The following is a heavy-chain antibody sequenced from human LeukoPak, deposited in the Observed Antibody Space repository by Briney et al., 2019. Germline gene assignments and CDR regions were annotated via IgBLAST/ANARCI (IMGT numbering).Heavy chain of an antibody. V-gene: IGHV3-23*01. Sequence: GGSLRLSCAASGFTFNNYATTWVRQAPGKGLEWVSSISPGGGSTYYADSVKGRFTISRDNSKNTLYLQMNSPRADDTAVYYCAKGEHCSSTSCYYQILDYWGQGTLVTVSS. CDR3: AKGEHCSSTSCYYQILDY. D-gene: IGHD2-2*01. CDR1: GFTFNNYA. J-gene: IGHJ4*02. CDR2: ISPGGGST.